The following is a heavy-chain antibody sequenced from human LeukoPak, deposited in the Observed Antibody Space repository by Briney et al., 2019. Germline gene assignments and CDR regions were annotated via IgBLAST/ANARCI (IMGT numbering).Heavy chain of an antibody. CDR3: ARSPRTTYYYDSSGYYNY. CDR2: ISSSGSTI. J-gene: IGHJ4*02. CDR1: GFTFSSYE. D-gene: IGHD3-22*01. V-gene: IGHV3-48*03. Sequence: GGSLRLSCAASGFTFSSYEMNWVRQAPGKGLEWVSYISSSGSTIYYADSVKGRFTISRDNAKNSLYLQMNSLRAEDTAVYYCARSPRTTYYYDSSGYYNYWGQGTLVTVSS.